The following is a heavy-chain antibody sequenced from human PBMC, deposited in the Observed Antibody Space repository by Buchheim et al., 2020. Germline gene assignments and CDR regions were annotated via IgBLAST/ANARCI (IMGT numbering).Heavy chain of an antibody. D-gene: IGHD6-13*01. Sequence: QVQLVQSGAEVKKPGASVKVSCKASGYTFIGYYMHWVRQAPGQGLEWMGWINPNSGGTNYAQKFQGWVTMTRDTSISTAYMELNRLRSDDTAVYYCARGRYSSSWYFYYGMDVWGQGTT. CDR2: INPNSGGT. J-gene: IGHJ6*02. CDR1: GYTFIGYY. V-gene: IGHV1-2*04. CDR3: ARGRYSSSWYFYYGMDV.